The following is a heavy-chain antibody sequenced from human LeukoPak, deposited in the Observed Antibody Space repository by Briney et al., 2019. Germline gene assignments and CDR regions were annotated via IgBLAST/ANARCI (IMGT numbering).Heavy chain of an antibody. D-gene: IGHD3-10*01. CDR1: GYTLNELS. CDR3: ARGYYGSGSFNWFDP. J-gene: IGHJ5*02. CDR2: FDPEDGET. Sequence: ASVKVSCKVSGYTLNELSMHWVRQAPGKGLEWMGGFDPEDGETIYAQKFQGRVTMTEDTSTDTAYMELSSLRSEDTAVYYCARGYYGSGSFNWFDPWGQGTLVTVSS. V-gene: IGHV1-24*01.